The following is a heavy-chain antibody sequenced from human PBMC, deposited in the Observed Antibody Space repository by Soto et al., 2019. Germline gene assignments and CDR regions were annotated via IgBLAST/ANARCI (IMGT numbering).Heavy chain of an antibody. CDR3: TTVGYCSGGSCYGMDV. CDR1: GLTFSDAW. Sequence: PAGSLRLSCVVSGLTFSDAWLNWVRQAPGKGLEWVGRIKSGGTTDYAAFVKGRFTISRDDSRNTMYLQVNSLQTEDTAVYYCTTVGYCSGGSCYGMDVWGQGTTVTVSS. D-gene: IGHD2-15*01. CDR2: IKSGGTT. J-gene: IGHJ6*02. V-gene: IGHV3-15*07.